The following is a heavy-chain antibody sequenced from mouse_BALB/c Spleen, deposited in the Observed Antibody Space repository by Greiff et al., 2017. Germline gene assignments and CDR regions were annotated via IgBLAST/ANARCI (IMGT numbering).Heavy chain of an antibody. J-gene: IGHJ3*01. CDR3: ARGFTTATSWFAY. Sequence: EVQLVESGGGLVKPGGSLKLSCAASGFTFSDYYMYWVRQTPEKRLEWVATISDGGSYTYYPDSVKGRFTISRDNAKNNLYLQMSSLKSEDTAMYYCARGFTTATSWFAYWGQGTLVTVSA. CDR1: GFTFSDYY. CDR2: ISDGGSYT. D-gene: IGHD1-2*01. V-gene: IGHV5-4*02.